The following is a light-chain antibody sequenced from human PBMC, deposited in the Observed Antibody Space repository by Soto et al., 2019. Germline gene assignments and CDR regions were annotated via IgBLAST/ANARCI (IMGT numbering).Light chain of an antibody. CDR2: GPS. Sequence: EIVMTQSPATLSVSPGERATVSCRASESINSNLAWYQQKPGQVPRLLIYGPSTRATGISDRFSGSGSGTEFTLTISSLQSGDFAVYYCHQYHQWPMTFGQGTRLEIK. CDR1: ESINSN. CDR3: HQYHQWPMT. J-gene: IGKJ5*01. V-gene: IGKV3-15*01.